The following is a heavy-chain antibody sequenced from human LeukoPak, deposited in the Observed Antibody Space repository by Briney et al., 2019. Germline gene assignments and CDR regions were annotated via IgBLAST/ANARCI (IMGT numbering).Heavy chain of an antibody. CDR2: IKQDGSEK. D-gene: IGHD3-22*01. J-gene: IGHJ4*02. Sequence: GGSLRLSCAASGFTFSSYWMSWVRQAPGKGLEWVANIKQDGSEKYYVDSVKGRFTISRDNSKNTLYLQMNSLRAEDTAVYYCAKAVYYYDSSGYLDYWGQGTLVTVSS. V-gene: IGHV3-7*01. CDR1: GFTFSSYW. CDR3: AKAVYYYDSSGYLDY.